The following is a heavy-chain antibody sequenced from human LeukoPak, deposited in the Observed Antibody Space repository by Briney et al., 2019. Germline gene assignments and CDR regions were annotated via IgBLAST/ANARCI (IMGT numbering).Heavy chain of an antibody. CDR3: ARDSREGPREELPHCYYYMDV. J-gene: IGHJ6*03. Sequence: GGSLRLSRAASVFTFNIYSINCGRHTPAKGLGCVSYICCRRSYIYYTDSVKGRFTFSRDNAKNTLYLHMNSVRAENTPVYYCARDSREGPREELPHCYYYMDVWGKGTTVTVSS. CDR1: VFTFNIYS. CDR2: ICCRRSYI. V-gene: IGHV3-21*01. D-gene: IGHD1-26*01.